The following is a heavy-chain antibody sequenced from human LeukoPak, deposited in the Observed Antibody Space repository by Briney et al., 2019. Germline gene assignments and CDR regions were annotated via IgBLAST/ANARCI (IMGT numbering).Heavy chain of an antibody. D-gene: IGHD5-18*01. J-gene: IGHJ4*02. V-gene: IGHV3-74*01. CDR1: GFTIRSYW. CDR2: IHSDGRTT. Sequence: SGGSLRLSCAASGFTIRSYWMHWVRQAPGKGLVWVSRIHSDGRTTSYADSVKGRFTISRDNSKNTLYLQMNSLRAEDTAVYYCAKGGYSYGYLDHWGQGTLVTVSS. CDR3: AKGGYSYGYLDH.